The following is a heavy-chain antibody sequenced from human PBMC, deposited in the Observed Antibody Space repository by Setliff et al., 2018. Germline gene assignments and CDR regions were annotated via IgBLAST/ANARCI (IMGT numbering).Heavy chain of an antibody. CDR1: GGSISSSSYY. CDR2: IYYSGST. CDR3: ARALASGSYYGQSSYYMDV. Sequence: PSETLSLTCTVSGGSISSSSYYWGWIRQPPGKGLEWIGSIYYSGSTYYNPSLKSRVTISVDTSKNRFSLKLSSVTAADTAVYYCARALASGSYYGQSSYYMDVWGKGTTVTVSS. D-gene: IGHD3-10*01. J-gene: IGHJ6*03. V-gene: IGHV4-39*01.